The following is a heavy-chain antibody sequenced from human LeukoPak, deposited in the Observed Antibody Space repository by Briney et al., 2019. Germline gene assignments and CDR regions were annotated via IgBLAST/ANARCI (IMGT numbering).Heavy chain of an antibody. V-gene: IGHV3-23*01. CDR1: GFTFSSYA. CDR3: AKLSSSSWYLNWFDP. Sequence: GGSLRLSCAASGFTFSSYAMSWVCQAPGKGLEWVSAISGSGGSTYYADSVKGRFTISRDNSKNTLYLQMNSLRAEDTAVYYCAKLSSSSWYLNWFDPWGQGTLVTVSS. J-gene: IGHJ5*02. CDR2: ISGSGGST. D-gene: IGHD6-13*01.